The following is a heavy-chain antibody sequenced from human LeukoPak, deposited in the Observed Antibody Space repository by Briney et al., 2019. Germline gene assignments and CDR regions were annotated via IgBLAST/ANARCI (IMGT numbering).Heavy chain of an antibody. J-gene: IGHJ4*02. CDR1: GFTFSSYA. V-gene: IGHV3-30*04. CDR3: ARGGRWFDY. Sequence: GRSLRLSCAASGFTFSSYAMHRVRQAPGKGLEWVAVISYDGSNKYYADSVKGRFTISRDNSKNTLYLQMNSLRAEDTAVYYCARGGRWFDYWGQGTLVTVSS. D-gene: IGHD3-16*01. CDR2: ISYDGSNK.